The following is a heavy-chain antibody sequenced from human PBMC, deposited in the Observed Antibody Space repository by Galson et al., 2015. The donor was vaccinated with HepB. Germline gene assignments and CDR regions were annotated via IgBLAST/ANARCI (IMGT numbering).Heavy chain of an antibody. CDR2: IIPIFGTA. D-gene: IGHD5-12*01. CDR1: GGTFSSYA. J-gene: IGHJ4*02. V-gene: IGHV1-69*13. Sequence: SVKVSCKASGGTFSSYAISWVRQAPGQGLEWMGGIIPIFGTANYAQKFQGRVTITADESTSTAYMELSSLRSEDTAVYYCARAVRATLPDFDYWGQGTLVTVSS. CDR3: ARAVRATLPDFDY.